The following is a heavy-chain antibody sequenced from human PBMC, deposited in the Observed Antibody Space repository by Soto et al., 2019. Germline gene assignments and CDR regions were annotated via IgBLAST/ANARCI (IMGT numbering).Heavy chain of an antibody. CDR2: SKNKAHGYTT. Sequence: EMQVVESGGGLVQPGGSLRLSCAASGFTLSDHYMDWVRQAPGKGLEWVGRSKNKAHGYTTNYAASVQGRFTISRDDSKNSLYLQMSSLKTEATAVYYCARSQGPTGIDVWGQGTTVTVSS. CDR3: ARSQGPTGIDV. J-gene: IGHJ6*02. V-gene: IGHV3-72*01. CDR1: GFTLSDHY.